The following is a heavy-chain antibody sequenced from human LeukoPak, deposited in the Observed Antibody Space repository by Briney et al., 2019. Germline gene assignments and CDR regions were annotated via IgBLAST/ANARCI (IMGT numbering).Heavy chain of an antibody. CDR2: VYYSGST. CDR1: GGSISTYY. CDR3: ARGSDFWSGYSFDY. Sequence: SETLSLTCTVSGGSISTYYWSWIRQAPRKGLEWIGYVYYSGSTDYDPSLKSRVTISVDTSKNQFSLKLSSVPAADTAVYYCARGSDFWSGYSFDYWGQGTLVTVSS. V-gene: IGHV4-59*01. J-gene: IGHJ4*02. D-gene: IGHD3-3*01.